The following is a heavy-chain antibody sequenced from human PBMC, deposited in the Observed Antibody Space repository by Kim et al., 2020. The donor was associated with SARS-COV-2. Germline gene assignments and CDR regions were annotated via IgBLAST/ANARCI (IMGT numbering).Heavy chain of an antibody. Sequence: SETLSLTCTVSGGSISSSSYYWGWIRQPPGKGLEWIGSIYYSGSTYYNPSLKSRVTISVDTSKNQFSLKLSSVTAADTAVYYCARQPVLRYFDWLSDYYMDVWGEGTTVTVSS. D-gene: IGHD3-9*01. CDR3: ARQPVLRYFDWLSDYYMDV. CDR1: GGSISSSSYY. J-gene: IGHJ6*03. V-gene: IGHV4-39*01. CDR2: IYYSGST.